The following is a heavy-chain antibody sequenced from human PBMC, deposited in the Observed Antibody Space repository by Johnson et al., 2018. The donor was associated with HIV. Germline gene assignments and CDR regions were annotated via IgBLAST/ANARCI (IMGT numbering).Heavy chain of an antibody. CDR2: IYSGGTT. J-gene: IGHJ3*02. Sequence: EVQLVESGGGVVQPGRSLRLSCAASGFTISGNYMSWVRQAPGKGLEWVSIIYSGGTTHYADSVKGRFTISRDTSKNTLYVQMNNLRPEDTAVYYCARERGSFEYSNSYAFDIWGHGTMVIVSS. D-gene: IGHD6-6*01. CDR3: ARERGSFEYSNSYAFDI. V-gene: IGHV3-66*02. CDR1: GFTISGNY.